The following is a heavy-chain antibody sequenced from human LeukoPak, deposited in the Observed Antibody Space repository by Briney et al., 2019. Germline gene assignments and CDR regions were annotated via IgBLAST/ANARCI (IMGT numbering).Heavy chain of an antibody. Sequence: GGSLRLSCAASGFTFSNYAMSWIRQAPGKGLEWVSLINESGDNSYYTDSVKGRFTLSRDNSKNTLFLQMDSLRAEDTAVYYCTRDEGWVAGIGRAYDIWGQGTMVTVSS. CDR2: INESGDNS. CDR3: TRDEGWVAGIGRAYDI. J-gene: IGHJ3*02. CDR1: GFTFSNYA. V-gene: IGHV3-23*01. D-gene: IGHD6-19*01.